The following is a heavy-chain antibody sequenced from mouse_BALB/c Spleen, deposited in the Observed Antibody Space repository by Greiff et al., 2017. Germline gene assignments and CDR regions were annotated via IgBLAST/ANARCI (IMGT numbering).Heavy chain of an antibody. D-gene: IGHD4-1*01. CDR3: ARAITGTFGY. V-gene: IGHV1S81*02. CDR2: INPSNGRT. J-gene: IGHJ3*01. Sequence: VQLQQPGAELVKPGASVKLSCKASGYTFTSYWMHWVKQRPGQGLEWIGEINPSNGRTNYNEKFKSKATLTVDKSSSTAYMQLSSLTSEDSAVYYCARAITGTFGYWGQGTMVTVSA. CDR1: GYTFTSYW.